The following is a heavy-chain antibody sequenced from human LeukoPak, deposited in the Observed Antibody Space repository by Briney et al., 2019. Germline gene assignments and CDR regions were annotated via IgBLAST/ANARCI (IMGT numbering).Heavy chain of an antibody. CDR1: GYTFTGYY. CDR2: INPNSGGT. CDR3: ARGGRYCGGDCYFA. J-gene: IGHJ4*02. V-gene: IGHV1-2*06. D-gene: IGHD2-21*02. Sequence: ASVKVSCKASGYTFTGYYMHWVRQAPGQGLEWMGRINPNSGGTNYAQKLQGRVTMTTDTSTSTAYMELRSLRSDDTAVYYCARGGRYCGGDCYFAWGQGTLVTVSS.